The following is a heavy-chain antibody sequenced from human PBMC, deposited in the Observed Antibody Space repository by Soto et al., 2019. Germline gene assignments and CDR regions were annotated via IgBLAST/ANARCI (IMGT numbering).Heavy chain of an antibody. CDR3: ARTRVRDAYTPPSTRYGIDG. V-gene: IGHV1-69*13. D-gene: IGHD1-26*01. CDR1: GGTFSSYA. Sequence: SVKVSCKASGGTFSSYAISWVRQAPGQGLEWMGGIIPIFGTANYAQKFQGRVTITADESTSTAYMELSSLRSEDTAVYYCARTRVRDAYTPPSTRYGIDGWDQGATVPDYS. J-gene: IGHJ6*02. CDR2: IIPIFGTA.